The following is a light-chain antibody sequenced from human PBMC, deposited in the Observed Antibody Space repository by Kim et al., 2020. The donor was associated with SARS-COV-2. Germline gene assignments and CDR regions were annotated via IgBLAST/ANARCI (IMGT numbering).Light chain of an antibody. CDR2: LDN. CDR3: QAWDNSTAV. J-gene: IGLJ3*02. CDR1: KLENKY. V-gene: IGLV3-1*01. Sequence: SYELTQPPSVSVSPGQTASITCSGDKLENKYAYWYQQRPGQSPVLVIFLDNKRPAGTPERFSGSNSGNTATLTIGGTQAMDEADYYCQAWDNSTAVFGGGTQLTVL.